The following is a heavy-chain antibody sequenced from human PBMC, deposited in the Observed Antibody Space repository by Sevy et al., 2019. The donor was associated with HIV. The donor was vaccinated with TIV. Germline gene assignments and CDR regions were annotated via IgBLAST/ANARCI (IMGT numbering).Heavy chain of an antibody. J-gene: IGHJ3*02. V-gene: IGHV3-33*01. D-gene: IGHD3-22*01. Sequence: LSLTCAASGFTFSSYGMHWVRQAPGKGLEWVAVIWYDGSNKYYADSVKGRFTISRDNSKNTLYLQMNSLRAEDTAVYYCARDRVTWYESSGFDAFDIWGQGTMVTVSS. CDR1: GFTFSSYG. CDR2: IWYDGSNK. CDR3: ARDRVTWYESSGFDAFDI.